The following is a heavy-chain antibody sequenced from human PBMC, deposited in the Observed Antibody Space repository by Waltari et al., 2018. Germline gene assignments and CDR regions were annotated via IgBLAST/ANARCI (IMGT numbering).Heavy chain of an antibody. CDR1: GGSISSYY. CDR3: ARDFSSIAANDAFDI. CDR2: IYSSGST. D-gene: IGHD6-6*01. J-gene: IGHJ3*02. V-gene: IGHV4-59*01. Sequence: QVQLQESGPGLVKPSETLSLTCTVSGGSISSYYWSWIRQPPGKGLEWIGYIYSSGSTNYNPSLKSRVTRSVDTSKNQFSLKLSSVTAADTAVYYCARDFSSIAANDAFDIWGLGTMVTVSS.